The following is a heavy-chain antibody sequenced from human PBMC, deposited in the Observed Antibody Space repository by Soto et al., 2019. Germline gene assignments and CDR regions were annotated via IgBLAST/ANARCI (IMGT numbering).Heavy chain of an antibody. CDR2: INHSGST. CDR3: ARGAGEVQGVIIASRWFDP. V-gene: IGHV4-34*01. Sequence: SETLSLTCAVYGGSFSGYYCSWIRQPPGKGLEWIGEINHSGSTNYNPSLKSRVTISVDTSKNQFSLKLSSVTAADTAVYYCARGAGEVQGVIIASRWFDPWCQGTLVT. D-gene: IGHD3-10*01. J-gene: IGHJ5*02. CDR1: GGSFSGYY.